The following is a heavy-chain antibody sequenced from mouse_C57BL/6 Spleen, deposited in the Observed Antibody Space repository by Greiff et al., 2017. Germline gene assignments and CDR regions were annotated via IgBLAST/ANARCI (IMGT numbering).Heavy chain of an antibody. CDR1: GYTFTDYY. D-gene: IGHD1-1*01. Sequence: VQLQQSGPVLVKPGASVKMSCKASGYTFTDYYMNWVKQSHGKSLEWIGVINPYNGGTSYNQKFKGKATLTVDKSSSTAYMELNSLTSEDSAVYYCARVSLITTVVATPYWYFDVWGTGTTVTVSS. J-gene: IGHJ1*03. CDR3: ARVSLITTVVATPYWYFDV. V-gene: IGHV1-19*01. CDR2: INPYNGGT.